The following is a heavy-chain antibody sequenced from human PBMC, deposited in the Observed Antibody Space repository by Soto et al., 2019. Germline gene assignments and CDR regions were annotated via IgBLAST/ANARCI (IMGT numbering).Heavy chain of an antibody. J-gene: IGHJ3*02. Sequence: QVQLVQSGAEVKKPGASVKVSCRTSGYTFTTYGISWVRQAPGQGLEWMGWINPYNGDTNYAQNLQGRVTMTTDTSTITAYMELRSLRSDDTAVYYCARGPITMIVVADAFDIWGQGTMVTVSS. V-gene: IGHV1-18*01. CDR1: GYTFTTYG. CDR3: ARGPITMIVVADAFDI. D-gene: IGHD3-22*01. CDR2: INPYNGDT.